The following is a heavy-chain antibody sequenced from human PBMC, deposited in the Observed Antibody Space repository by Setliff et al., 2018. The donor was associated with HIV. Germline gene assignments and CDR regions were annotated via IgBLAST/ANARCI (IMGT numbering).Heavy chain of an antibody. D-gene: IGHD3-3*01. CDR2: KYSGGNT. J-gene: IGHJ6*03. CDR3: ARDKAVNSWSGYYTPTYMDV. CDR1: GFSVSSNH. V-gene: IGHV3-66*02. Sequence: GGSLRLSCAASGFSVSSNHMSWVRQAPGKGLEWISVKYSGGNTNYADSVRGRFTVARDESKNTLYLQMNSLRAEDTAMYYCARDKAVNSWSGYYTPTYMDVWGKGTMVTVS.